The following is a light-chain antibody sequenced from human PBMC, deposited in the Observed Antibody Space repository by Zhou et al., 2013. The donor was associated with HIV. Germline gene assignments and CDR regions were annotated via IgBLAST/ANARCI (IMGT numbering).Light chain of an antibody. J-gene: IGKJ3*01. CDR1: QGISSN. Sequence: EIVMTQSPATLSVSSGERVTLSCRASQGISSNLAWYQQKPGQSPRLLIYDASNRATGIPARFSGSGSGTDFTLTISSLEPEDFAVYYCQQRSNWPPEFTFGPGTKVDIK. CDR3: QQRSNWPPEFT. V-gene: IGKV3-11*01. CDR2: DAS.